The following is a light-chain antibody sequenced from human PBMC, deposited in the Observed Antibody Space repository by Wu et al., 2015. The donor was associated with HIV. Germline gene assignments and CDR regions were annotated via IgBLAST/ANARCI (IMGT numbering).Light chain of an antibody. CDR3: QQYLNYRT. J-gene: IGKJ1*01. Sequence: DIQMTQTPSTLSASIGDRVTITCRASQSVGLWLAWYQQKPGKAPKLLIYKTSTLETGVPSRFSGSGSGTEFALTISGLQSDDFGTYYCQQYLNYRTFGQGTKVEVK. CDR2: KTS. CDR1: QSVGLW. V-gene: IGKV1-5*03.